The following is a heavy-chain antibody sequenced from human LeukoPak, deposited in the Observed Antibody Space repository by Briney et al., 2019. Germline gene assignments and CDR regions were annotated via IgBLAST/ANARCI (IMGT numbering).Heavy chain of an antibody. V-gene: IGHV3-7*01. D-gene: IGHD3-10*01. CDR3: AKDRRYYGSGSYLPLDY. CDR2: INQDGSEK. J-gene: IGHJ4*02. CDR1: GFTFSSYW. Sequence: GGSLRLSCAASGFTFSSYWMNWVRQAPGKGLEWVASINQDGSEKYYLDSVKGRFTISRDNSKNTLYLQMNSLRAEDTAVYYCAKDRRYYGSGSYLPLDYWGQGTLVTVSS.